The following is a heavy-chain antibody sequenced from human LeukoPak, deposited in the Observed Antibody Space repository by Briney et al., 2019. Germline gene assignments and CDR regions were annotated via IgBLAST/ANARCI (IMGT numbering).Heavy chain of an antibody. CDR3: ARHQSGRRYDALDV. Sequence: GESLKISFKTSGYSFTTYWIDWVRQMPGKGLEWMGIIYPGDSDTTYSPSFQGQVTISVDKSTSTAYLQWTSLKASDTAMYYCARHQSGRRYDALDVWGQGTMVTVSS. V-gene: IGHV5-51*01. D-gene: IGHD3-3*01. CDR2: IYPGDSDT. CDR1: GYSFTTYW. J-gene: IGHJ3*01.